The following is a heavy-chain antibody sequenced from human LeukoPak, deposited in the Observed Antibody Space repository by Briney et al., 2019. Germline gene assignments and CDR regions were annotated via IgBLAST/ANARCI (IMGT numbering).Heavy chain of an antibody. J-gene: IGHJ5*02. CDR3: ARSDWFDP. CDR2: IWYDGSNK. V-gene: IGHV3-33*03. CDR1: GFTFSSYG. Sequence: GGSLRLSCAASGFTFSSYGMHWVRQAPGKGLEWVALIWYDGSNKYYADSVKGRLTISRDNAKNTLYLQMNSLRVEDTAVYYCARSDWFDPWGQGTLVTVSS. D-gene: IGHD3-3*01.